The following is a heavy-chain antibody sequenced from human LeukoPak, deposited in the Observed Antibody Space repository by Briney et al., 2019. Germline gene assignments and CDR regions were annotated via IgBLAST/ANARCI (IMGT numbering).Heavy chain of an antibody. Sequence: SETLSLTCTVSGGSISTYYWSWVRQPPGKGLEWIGYGYYSGSTDYIPSLKSRVTISVDTSKNQFSLKLSSVTAADTAVYYCARGGGSGSHHFDYWGQGTLVTVSS. CDR3: ARGGGSGSHHFDY. CDR2: GYYSGST. CDR1: GGSISTYY. D-gene: IGHD3-10*01. V-gene: IGHV4-59*08. J-gene: IGHJ4*02.